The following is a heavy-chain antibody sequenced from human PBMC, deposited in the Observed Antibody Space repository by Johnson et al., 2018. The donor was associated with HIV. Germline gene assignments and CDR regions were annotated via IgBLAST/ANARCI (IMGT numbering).Heavy chain of an antibody. Sequence: VQLVESGGGVVQPGGCLRLSCVASGFTFSSYAMSWGRLAPGKGLEWVSPISSSGGNTHYADSVKGRCTISRDNSKNTLYLQMNSLRAEDAAVYYCSKEGQWLVQEAFDIWGQGTMVTVYS. CDR3: SKEGQWLVQEAFDI. CDR1: GFTFSSYA. J-gene: IGHJ3*02. CDR2: ISSSGGNT. D-gene: IGHD6-19*01. V-gene: IGHV3-23*04.